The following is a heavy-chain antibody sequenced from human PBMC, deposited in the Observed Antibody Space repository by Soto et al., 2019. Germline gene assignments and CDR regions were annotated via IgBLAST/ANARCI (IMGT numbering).Heavy chain of an antibody. V-gene: IGHV4-59*08. Sequence: PSETLSLTCTVSGGSISGYYWSWIRQPPGKGLEWIGYIYYSGSTDYNPSLKSRGTRSVDTCKNQFSLKLSSVTAADPAVYYRPRLIGRNGKTRFDPWGQETLVTVSS. CDR3: PRLIGRNGKTRFDP. CDR1: GGSISGYY. J-gene: IGHJ5*02. CDR2: IYYSGST. D-gene: IGHD2-21*01.